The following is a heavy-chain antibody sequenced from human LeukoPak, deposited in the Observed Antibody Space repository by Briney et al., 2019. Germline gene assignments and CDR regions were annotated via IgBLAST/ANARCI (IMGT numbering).Heavy chain of an antibody. D-gene: IGHD3-3*01. CDR1: GYTLTELS. Sequence: ASVKVSCKVSGYTLTELSMHWVRQAPGKGLEWMGGFDPEDGETIYAQKFQGRVTMTEDTSTDTAYMELSSLRSEDTAVYYCARGNKNYDFWSGYYKKAFDIWGQGTMVTVSS. CDR2: FDPEDGET. J-gene: IGHJ3*02. CDR3: ARGNKNYDFWSGYYKKAFDI. V-gene: IGHV1-24*01.